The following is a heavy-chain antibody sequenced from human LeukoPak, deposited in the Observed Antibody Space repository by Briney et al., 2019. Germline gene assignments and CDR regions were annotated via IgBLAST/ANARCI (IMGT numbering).Heavy chain of an antibody. CDR1: GGTFSSYA. CDR3: ARGSYLYDFWSGYPS. J-gene: IGHJ3*01. V-gene: IGHV1-69*13. D-gene: IGHD3-3*01. CDR2: IIPIFGTA. Sequence: SVKVSCKASGGTFSSYAISWVRQAPGQGLEWMGGIIPIFGTANYAQKFQGRVTITADESTSTAYMELSSLRSEDTAVYYCARGSYLYDFWSGYPSWGQGTMVTVSS.